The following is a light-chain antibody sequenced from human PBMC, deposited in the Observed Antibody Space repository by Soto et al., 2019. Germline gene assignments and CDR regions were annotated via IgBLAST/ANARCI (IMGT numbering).Light chain of an antibody. CDR1: QSISSW. Sequence: DIQMTQSPSTLSAAVGDRVTITCRASQSISSWLAWFQQKPGKAPQLLIYDASSLESGVPSRFSGSESGTEFTLTISSLQPDDFATYYCQQFYSFPLTFGGGTKVEIK. CDR3: QQFYSFPLT. V-gene: IGKV1-5*01. CDR2: DAS. J-gene: IGKJ4*01.